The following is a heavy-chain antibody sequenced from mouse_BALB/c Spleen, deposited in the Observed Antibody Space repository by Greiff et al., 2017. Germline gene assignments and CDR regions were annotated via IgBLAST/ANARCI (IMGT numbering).Heavy chain of an antibody. Sequence: VQLQQSGPELVKPGASVKIPCKASGYTFTDYNMDWVKQSHGKSLEWIGDINPNNGGTIYNQKFKGKATLTVDKSSSTAYMELRSLTSEDTAVYYCAREGNWDGSRFAYWGQGTLVTVSA. V-gene: IGHV1-18*01. J-gene: IGHJ3*01. CDR2: INPNNGGT. CDR1: GYTFTDYN. D-gene: IGHD4-1*01. CDR3: AREGNWDGSRFAY.